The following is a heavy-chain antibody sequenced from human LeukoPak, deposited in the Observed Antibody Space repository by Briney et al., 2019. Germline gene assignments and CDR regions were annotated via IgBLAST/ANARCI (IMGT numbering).Heavy chain of an antibody. CDR1: GGTFSSYA. J-gene: IGHJ6*03. CDR2: IIPIFGTA. D-gene: IGHD2-2*01. CDR3: ARGYCSSTSCPDYYYYMDV. V-gene: IGHV1-69*05. Sequence: GASVKVSCKASGGTFSSYAISWVRQAPGQGLEWMGGIIPIFGTANHAQKFQGRVTITTDESTSTAYMELSSLRSEDTAVYYCARGYCSSTSCPDYYYYMDVWGKGTTVTVSS.